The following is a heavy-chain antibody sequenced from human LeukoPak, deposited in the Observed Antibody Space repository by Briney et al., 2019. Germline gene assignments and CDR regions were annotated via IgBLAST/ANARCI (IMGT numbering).Heavy chain of an antibody. CDR1: GYTFTSYD. CDR3: ARERFGGAQDWFDP. J-gene: IGHJ5*02. Sequence: ASVKVSCKASGYTFTSYDINWVRRATGQGLEWMGWMNPNSGNTGYAQKFQGRVTMTRNTSISTAYMELSSLRSEDTAVYYCARERFGGAQDWFDPWGQGTLVTVSS. V-gene: IGHV1-8*01. CDR2: MNPNSGNT. D-gene: IGHD2-21*01.